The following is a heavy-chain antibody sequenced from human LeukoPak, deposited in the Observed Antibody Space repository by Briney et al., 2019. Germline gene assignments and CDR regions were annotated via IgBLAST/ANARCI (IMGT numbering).Heavy chain of an antibody. D-gene: IGHD2-15*01. Sequence: GGSLRLSCAASGFTFCSYSMNWVRQAPGKGLEWVSYISSSSSTIYYADSVEGRFTISRDNAKNSLYLQMNSLRAEDTAVYYCARDLGYCSGGSCPWGQGTLVTVSS. V-gene: IGHV3-48*01. CDR2: ISSSSSTI. J-gene: IGHJ5*02. CDR3: ARDLGYCSGGSCP. CDR1: GFTFCSYS.